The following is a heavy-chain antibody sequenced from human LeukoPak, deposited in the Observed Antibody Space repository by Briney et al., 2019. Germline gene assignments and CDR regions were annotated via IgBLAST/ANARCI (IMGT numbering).Heavy chain of an antibody. J-gene: IGHJ5*02. V-gene: IGHV4-4*07. CDR2: IYTSGST. CDR3: AKNGQSGFSFDP. Sequence: SETLFLTCTVSGGSISSYYWSWIRQPAGKGLEWIGRIYTSGSTNYNPSLKSRVTMSVDTSKNQFSLKLSSVTAADTAVYHCAKNGQSGFSFDPWGRGTLVTVSS. D-gene: IGHD1-26*01. CDR1: GGSISSYY.